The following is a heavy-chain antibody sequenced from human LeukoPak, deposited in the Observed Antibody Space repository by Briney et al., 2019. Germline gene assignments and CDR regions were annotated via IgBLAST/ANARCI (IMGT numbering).Heavy chain of an antibody. V-gene: IGHV1-69*04. CDR1: GGTFSSYA. CDR3: ARVPDIVGGRESYYYYGMDV. J-gene: IGHJ6*02. D-gene: IGHD2-15*01. CDR2: IIPILGIA. Sequence: GASVKVSCKASGGTFSSYAISWVRQAPGQGLEWMGRIIPILGIANYAQKFQGRVTITADKSTSTAHMELSSLRSEDTAVYYCARVPDIVGGRESYYYYGMDVWGQGTTVTVSS.